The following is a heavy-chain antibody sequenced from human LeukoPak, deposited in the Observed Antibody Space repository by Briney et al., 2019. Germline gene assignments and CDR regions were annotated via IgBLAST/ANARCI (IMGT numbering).Heavy chain of an antibody. J-gene: IGHJ6*02. Sequence: GGSLRLSCAASGFTFSSYAMSWVRQAPGRGLEWVSAISGSGGSTYYADSVKGRFTISRDNSKNTLYLQMNSLRAEDTAVYYCAKSPIVGAIVYGMDVWGQGTTVTVSS. CDR2: ISGSGGST. CDR3: AKSPIVGAIVYGMDV. D-gene: IGHD1-26*01. CDR1: GFTFSSYA. V-gene: IGHV3-23*01.